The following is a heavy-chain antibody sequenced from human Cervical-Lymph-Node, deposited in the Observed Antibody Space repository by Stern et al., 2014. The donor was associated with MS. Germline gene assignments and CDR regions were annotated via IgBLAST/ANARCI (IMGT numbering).Heavy chain of an antibody. CDR1: GGSISSSSYY. D-gene: IGHD6-19*01. V-gene: IGHV4-39*01. CDR3: ARQAVAGRVYRFDP. CDR2: IYYSGST. Sequence: QLQLQESGPGLVKPSETLSLTCTVSGGSISSSSYYWGWIRQPPGKGLEWIGGIYYSGSTYYNPSLKSRVTISVDTSKNQFSTKLSSVTAADTAVYYCARQAVAGRVYRFDPWGQGTLVTVSS. J-gene: IGHJ5*02.